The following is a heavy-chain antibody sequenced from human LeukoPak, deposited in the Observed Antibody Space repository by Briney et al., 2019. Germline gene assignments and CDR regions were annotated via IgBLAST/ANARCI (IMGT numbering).Heavy chain of an antibody. J-gene: IGHJ4*02. Sequence: EPSETLSLTCAVYGGSFSGYYWSWIRQPPGKGLEWIGEINHSGSTNYNPSLKSRVTISVDTSKNQFSLKLSSVTAADTAVYYCARGYSRDYWGQGTLVTVSS. D-gene: IGHD6-13*01. V-gene: IGHV4-34*01. CDR3: ARGYSRDY. CDR2: INHSGST. CDR1: GGSFSGYY.